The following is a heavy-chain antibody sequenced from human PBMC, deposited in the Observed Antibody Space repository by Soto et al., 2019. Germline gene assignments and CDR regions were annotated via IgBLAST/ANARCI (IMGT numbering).Heavy chain of an antibody. Sequence: EVQLVESGGGLVQPGGSLRLSCAASGFTVSSNYMSWVRQAPGRGLEWVSVIYSGGSTDYADSVKGRFTISRDNSKNTLYLQMNSLRAEDTAVYYCARDRVVGWRRRSAFDIWGQGTMVTVSS. CDR3: ARDRVVGWRRRSAFDI. CDR1: GFTVSSNY. CDR2: IYSGGST. V-gene: IGHV3-66*01. J-gene: IGHJ3*02. D-gene: IGHD2-2*03.